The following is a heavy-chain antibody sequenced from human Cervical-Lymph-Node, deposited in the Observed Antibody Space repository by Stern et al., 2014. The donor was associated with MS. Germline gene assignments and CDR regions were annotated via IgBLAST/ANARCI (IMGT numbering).Heavy chain of an antibody. D-gene: IGHD6-19*01. V-gene: IGHV5-51*01. J-gene: IGHJ4*02. CDR2: IFPGAADT. CDR1: GYTFTDYW. CDR3: ARPHSPGWSYYFDF. Sequence: VQLVQSGAEVRKPGQSLTISCNISGYTFTDYWIAWVRQMPGQGLEWMGAIFPGAADTRYSPSFQGHVTISVDTSINTAYLQWSDLRASDTAMYYCARPHSPGWSYYFDFWGQGTLVAVSS.